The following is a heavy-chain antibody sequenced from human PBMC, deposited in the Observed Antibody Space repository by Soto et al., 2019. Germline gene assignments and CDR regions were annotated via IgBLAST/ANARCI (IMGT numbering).Heavy chain of an antibody. D-gene: IGHD1-7*01. Sequence: SETLSLTCAVSGGSFTSNNWWTWVRQPPGQGLEWIGEIYRTGSTNYNPSLKSRVTISLDKSKNQFSLKVTSLTSADTAVYYCASRDPGTSVDYWGQGTLVTVSS. CDR2: IYRTGST. CDR3: ASRDPGTSVDY. V-gene: IGHV4-4*02. J-gene: IGHJ4*02. CDR1: GGSFTSNNW.